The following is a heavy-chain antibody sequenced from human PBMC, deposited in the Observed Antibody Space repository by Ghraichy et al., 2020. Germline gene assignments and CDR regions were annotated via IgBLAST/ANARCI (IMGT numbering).Heavy chain of an antibody. CDR2: ITGSGRSI. Sequence: LSLTCVGSGFTFSGYSMNWVRQSPGKSLEWVSYITGSGRSIFYADSVKGRFTISRDNAQNSLSLQMNGLRDEDTAVYYCARGSKVVRFFYYDGMDVWGQGTAGTVSS. J-gene: IGHJ6*02. CDR1: GFTFSGYS. CDR3: ARGSKVVRFFYYDGMDV. D-gene: IGHD4-23*01. V-gene: IGHV3-48*02.